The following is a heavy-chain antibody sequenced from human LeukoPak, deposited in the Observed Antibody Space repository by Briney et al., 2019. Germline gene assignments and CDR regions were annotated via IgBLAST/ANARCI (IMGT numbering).Heavy chain of an antibody. V-gene: IGHV3-11*04. CDR2: ISSSGSTI. J-gene: IGHJ5*02. CDR3: ARDIGYCSSTSCYTDWFDP. D-gene: IGHD2-2*02. CDR1: GFTFDDYA. Sequence: GGSLRLSCAASGFTFDDYAMHWVRQAPGQGLEWVSYISSSGSTIYYADSVKGRFTISRDNAKNSLYLQMNSLRAEDTAVYYCARDIGYCSSTSCYTDWFDPWGQGTLVTVSS.